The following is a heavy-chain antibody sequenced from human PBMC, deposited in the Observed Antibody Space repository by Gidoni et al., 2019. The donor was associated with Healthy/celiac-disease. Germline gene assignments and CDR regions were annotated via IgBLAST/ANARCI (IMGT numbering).Heavy chain of an antibody. D-gene: IGHD6-6*01. Sequence: EVQLVESGGGLVQPGRSLRLSCAASGFTFDAFAMPWVRQAPGKGLEWVSGISWNSGSIGYADSVKGRFTISRDNAKNSLYLQMNSLRAEDTALYYCAKDMLAALPMWSLSGYGMDVWGQGTTVTVSS. CDR2: ISWNSGSI. CDR1: GFTFDAFA. CDR3: AKDMLAALPMWSLSGYGMDV. J-gene: IGHJ6*02. V-gene: IGHV3-9*01.